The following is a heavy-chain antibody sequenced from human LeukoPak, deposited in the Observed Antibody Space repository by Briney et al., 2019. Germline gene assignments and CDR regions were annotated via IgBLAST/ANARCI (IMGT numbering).Heavy chain of an antibody. V-gene: IGHV4-61*02. J-gene: IGHJ4*02. CDR2: IYTSGST. CDR3: ARQDWNFDY. D-gene: IGHD1-1*01. CDR1: GGSISSGSYY. Sequence: PSQTLSLTCTASGGSISSGSYYWSWIRQPAGKGLEWIGRIYTSGSTNYNPSLKSRVTISVDTSKNQFSLKLSSVTAADTAVYYCARQDWNFDYWGQGTLVTVSS.